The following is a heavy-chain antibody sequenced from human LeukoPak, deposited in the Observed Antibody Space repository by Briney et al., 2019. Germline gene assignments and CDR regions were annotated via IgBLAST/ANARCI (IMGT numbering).Heavy chain of an antibody. D-gene: IGHD4-17*01. J-gene: IGHJ4*02. CDR1: GYTFTGYY. V-gene: IGHV1-2*02. CDR2: INPNSGGT. Sequence: ASVKVSCKASGYTFTGYYMHWVRQAPGQGLEWMGWINPNSGGTNYAQKFQCRDTMTRDTSISTAYMELSRLRSDDTAVYYCARMDTVTTPRGEYWGQGTLVTVSS. CDR3: ARMDTVTTPRGEY.